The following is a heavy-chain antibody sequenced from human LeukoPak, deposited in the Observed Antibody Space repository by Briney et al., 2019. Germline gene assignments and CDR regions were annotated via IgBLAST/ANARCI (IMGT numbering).Heavy chain of an antibody. CDR2: IYYSGST. D-gene: IGHD3-10*01. CDR1: GGSISSYY. J-gene: IGHJ4*02. V-gene: IGHV4-59*12. Sequence: SETLSLTCTVSGGSISSYYWSWIRQPPGKGLEWIGYIYYSGSTNYKPSLKSRVTISVDTSKNQFSLKLSSVTAADTAVYYCARRPADELWFGELFEDWGQGTLVTVSS. CDR3: ARRPADELWFGELFED.